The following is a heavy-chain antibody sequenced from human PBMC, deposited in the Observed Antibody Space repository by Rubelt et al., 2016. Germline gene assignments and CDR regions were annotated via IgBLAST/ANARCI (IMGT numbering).Heavy chain of an antibody. V-gene: IGHV3-53*01. Sequence: EVQLVESGGGLIHPGGSLTLSCAASGFSVSSHYMTWVRQAPGKGLEWVSIMYRSGNTYYADSVEGRFTLSRDNSENSFILQMNSLKAEDTAVYYCAKDYDFWSGYYPTFDYWGQGTLVTVSS. J-gene: IGHJ4*02. CDR1: GFSVSSHY. CDR2: MYRSGNT. D-gene: IGHD3-3*01. CDR3: AKDYDFWSGYYPTFDY.